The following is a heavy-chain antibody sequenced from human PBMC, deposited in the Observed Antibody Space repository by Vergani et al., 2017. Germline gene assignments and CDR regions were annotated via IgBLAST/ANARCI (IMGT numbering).Heavy chain of an antibody. CDR1: SGSVSSSSYY. D-gene: IGHD3-10*02. CDR3: ARHPVFAVPFDY. Sequence: QLQMQESGPGLVKPSETLSLTCTVSSGSVSSSSYYWGWIRQPPGKGLECIGNIYYTGSTYYNPSLKSRVTIYVDTSKNQFSLKLSSVTAADTAVYYCARHPVFAVPFDYWGQGTLVTVSS. V-gene: IGHV4-39*01. CDR2: IYYTGST. J-gene: IGHJ4*02.